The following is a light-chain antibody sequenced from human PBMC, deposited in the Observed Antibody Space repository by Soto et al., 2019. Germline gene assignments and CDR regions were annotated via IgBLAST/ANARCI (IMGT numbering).Light chain of an antibody. V-gene: IGLV2-11*01. Sequence: QSAQTQPRSVSGSPGQSVTISCTGTSSDVGGYNYVSWYQQHPGKAPKLMIYDDSKRPSGVPDRFSGSKSGNTASLTISGLQAEDEADYYCCSYAGSYTFEMVFGGGTKLTVL. CDR1: SSDVGGYNY. J-gene: IGLJ2*01. CDR3: CSYAGSYTFEMV. CDR2: DDS.